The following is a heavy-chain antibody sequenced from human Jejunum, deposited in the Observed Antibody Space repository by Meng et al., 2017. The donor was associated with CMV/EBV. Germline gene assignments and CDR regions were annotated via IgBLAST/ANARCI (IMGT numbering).Heavy chain of an antibody. CDR1: GDSVSSKSAA. J-gene: IGHJ4*02. D-gene: IGHD6-13*01. CDR3: ARGLYDSSWSTFDY. CDR2: AYYRSKWFY. V-gene: IGHV6-1*01. Sequence: QVQLQQSGPGLVKPSQTLSLICAISGDSVSSKSAAWNWIRQSPSRGLEWLGRAYYRSKWFYDYALSVKSQININPDTSKNRFSLQLNSVTPEDTAVYYCARGLYDSSWSTFDYWGQGTLVTVSS.